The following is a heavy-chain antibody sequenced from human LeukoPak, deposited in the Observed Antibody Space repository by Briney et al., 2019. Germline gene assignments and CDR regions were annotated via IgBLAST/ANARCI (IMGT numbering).Heavy chain of an antibody. CDR1: GYTFTSYG. D-gene: IGHD2-2*01. Sequence: ALVKVSCKASGYTFTSYGISWVRQAPGQGLEWMGWISAYNGNTNYAQKLQGRVTMTTDTSTSTAYMELRSLRSDDTAVYYCAREWRDIVVVPAEKTYYYYMDVWGKGTTVTISS. CDR2: ISAYNGNT. CDR3: AREWRDIVVVPAEKTYYYYMDV. V-gene: IGHV1-18*01. J-gene: IGHJ6*03.